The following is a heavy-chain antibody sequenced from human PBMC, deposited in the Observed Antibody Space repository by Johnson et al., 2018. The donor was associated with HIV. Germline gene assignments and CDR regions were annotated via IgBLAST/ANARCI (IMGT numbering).Heavy chain of an antibody. CDR3: ARERIGYSSSGDAFDI. D-gene: IGHD6-13*01. Sequence: VQLVESGGGLVQPGGSLRLSCAASGFTLTTHWMHWVRQAPGKGLVWVSRINSDGSSTSYADSVMGRFTISRDHAQNTLYLQMNSLRAEDTAVYYCARERIGYSSSGDAFDIWGQGTVVTVSS. CDR1: GFTLTTHW. J-gene: IGHJ3*02. CDR2: INSDGSST. V-gene: IGHV3-74*01.